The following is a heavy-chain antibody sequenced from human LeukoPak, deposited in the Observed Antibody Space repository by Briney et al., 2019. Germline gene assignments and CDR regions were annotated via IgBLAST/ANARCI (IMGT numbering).Heavy chain of an antibody. CDR3: AREMYYYDSSGYWSVSSRETSDY. J-gene: IGHJ4*02. CDR1: GGTFSSYA. D-gene: IGHD3-22*01. CDR2: TIPSLSVT. Sequence: GASVKVSCKISGGTFSSYAISWLRQAPGQRLEWMARTIPSLSVTNFAQKFQGRVTITADKATSTAYMELSSLISEDTAMYYCAREMYYYDSSGYWSVSSRETSDYWGQGTLVTVSS. V-gene: IGHV1-69*04.